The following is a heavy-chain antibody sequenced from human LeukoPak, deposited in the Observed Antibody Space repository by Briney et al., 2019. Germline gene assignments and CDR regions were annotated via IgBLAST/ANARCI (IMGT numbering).Heavy chain of an antibody. J-gene: IGHJ4*02. CDR1: GFTFSTYW. Sequence: GGSLRLSCAASGFTFSTYWMSWVRQAPGKGLEWVANIKEDGSEKYYGDSVKGRFTISRDNAKNSLYLQMNSLRSDDTAVYYCARERDSSGYYLFDYWGQGTLVTVSS. CDR3: ARERDSSGYYLFDY. CDR2: IKEDGSEK. V-gene: IGHV3-7*03. D-gene: IGHD3-22*01.